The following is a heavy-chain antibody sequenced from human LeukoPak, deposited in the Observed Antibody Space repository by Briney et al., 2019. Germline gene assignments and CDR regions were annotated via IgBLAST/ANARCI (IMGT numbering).Heavy chain of an antibody. Sequence: SQTLSLTYAVSGGSISSGGYSWSWIRQPPGKGLEWIGEINHSGSTNYNPSLKSRVTISVDTSKNQFSLKLSSMTAADTAVYYCARGEVTRHLDYWGQGTLVTVSS. CDR2: INHSGST. CDR1: GGSISSGGYS. J-gene: IGHJ4*02. D-gene: IGHD4-11*01. V-gene: IGHV4-30-2*01. CDR3: ARGEVTRHLDY.